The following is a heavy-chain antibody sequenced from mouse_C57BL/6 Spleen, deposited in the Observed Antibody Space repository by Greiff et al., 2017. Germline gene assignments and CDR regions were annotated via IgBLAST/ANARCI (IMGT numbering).Heavy chain of an antibody. CDR1: GYTFTSYG. Sequence: QVQLQQSGAELARPGASVKLSCKASGYTFTSYGISWVKQRTGPGLEWIGELSPRRGNTYSNEKFKGTATLTADKSSSTAYMELRSLTSDDSAVYFCARVYYGSSFYYFDYWGQGTTLTVSS. CDR3: ARVYYGSSFYYFDY. CDR2: LSPRRGNT. D-gene: IGHD1-1*01. J-gene: IGHJ2*01. V-gene: IGHV1-81*01.